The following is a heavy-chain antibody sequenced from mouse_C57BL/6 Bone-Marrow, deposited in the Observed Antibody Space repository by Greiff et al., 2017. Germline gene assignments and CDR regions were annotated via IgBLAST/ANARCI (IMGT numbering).Heavy chain of an antibody. Sequence: QVQLKQSGPELVKPGASVKISCKASGYSFTSYYIHWVKQRPGQGLEWIGWIYPGSGNTKYNEKFKGKATLTADTSSSTAYMQLSSLTSEDSAVYYCASGYSYAMDYWGQGTSVTVSS. CDR2: IYPGSGNT. CDR1: GYSFTSYY. V-gene: IGHV1-66*01. J-gene: IGHJ4*01. D-gene: IGHD2-3*01. CDR3: ASGYSYAMDY.